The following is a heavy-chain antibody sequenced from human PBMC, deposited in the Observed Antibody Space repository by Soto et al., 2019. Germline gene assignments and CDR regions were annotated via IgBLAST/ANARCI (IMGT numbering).Heavy chain of an antibody. Sequence: EVQLVESGGGLVQPGGSLRLSCAASGFTFSSYWMLWVRQAPGKGLVWVSSIKGDGSSTNYADSVKGRFTISRDNGKNTLYLQMNSLRAEDTXXXXXXXXXXXXXXXXYFYYGMDVWGRGTMVTVXS. V-gene: IGHV3-74*01. CDR1: GFTFSSYW. J-gene: IGHJ6*02. CDR3: XXXXXXXXXXXYFYYGMDV. CDR2: IKGDGSST.